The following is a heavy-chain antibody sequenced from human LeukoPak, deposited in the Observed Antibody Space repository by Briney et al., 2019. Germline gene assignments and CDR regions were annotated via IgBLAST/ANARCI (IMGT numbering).Heavy chain of an antibody. CDR3: ARDRSSGGTIDY. V-gene: IGHV4-34*01. CDR1: GGSFSGYY. D-gene: IGHD2-15*01. J-gene: IGHJ4*02. CDR2: INHSGST. Sequence: PSETLSLTCAVYGGSFSGYYWSWIRQPPGKGLEWIGEINHSGSTNYNPSLKSRVTISVDTSKNQFSLKLSSVTAADTAVYYCARDRSSGGTIDYWGQGTLVTVSS.